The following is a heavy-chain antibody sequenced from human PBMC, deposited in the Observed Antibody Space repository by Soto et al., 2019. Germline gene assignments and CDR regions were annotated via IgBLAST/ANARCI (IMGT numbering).Heavy chain of an antibody. D-gene: IGHD3-3*01. CDR1: GGTFSSYT. V-gene: IGHV1-69*02. CDR3: ASSIFGVVTPFDY. CDR2: IIPILGIA. Sequence: QVPLVQSGAEVKKPGSSVKVSCKASGGTFSSYTISWVRQAPGQGLEWMGRIIPILGIANYAQKFQGRVTITADKSTSTAYMELSSLRSEDTAVYYCASSIFGVVTPFDYWGQGTLVTVSS. J-gene: IGHJ4*02.